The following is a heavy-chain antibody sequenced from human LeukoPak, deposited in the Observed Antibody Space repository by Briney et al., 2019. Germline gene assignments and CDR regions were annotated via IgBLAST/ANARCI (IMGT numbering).Heavy chain of an antibody. CDR1: GFTFSSYG. J-gene: IGHJ4*02. D-gene: IGHD1-26*01. Sequence: GGSLRLSCAVSGFTFSSYGMHWVRQAPGKGLEWVAVISYDGSNKYYADSVKGRFTISRDNPKNTLYLQMNCPRVKDTSFYYCVKRGATVRRTYFFDSWGQGALVTVSS. CDR3: VKRGATVRRTYFFDS. CDR2: ISYDGSNK. V-gene: IGHV3-30*18.